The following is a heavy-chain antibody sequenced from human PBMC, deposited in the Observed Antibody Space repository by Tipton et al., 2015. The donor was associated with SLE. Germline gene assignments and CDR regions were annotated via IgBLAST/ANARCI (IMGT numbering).Heavy chain of an antibody. CDR1: GGSFSGYY. V-gene: IGHV4-34*01. Sequence: TLSLTCAVYGGSFSGYYWSWIRRPPGKGLEWIGSIYYTGTTTYYNSFLKSRVTMSVDTSKNQFSLRLTSVIAADTAVYYCARLHGYSYGLNWFDPWGQGTLISVSS. D-gene: IGHD5-18*01. CDR2: IYYTGTTT. J-gene: IGHJ5*02. CDR3: ARLHGYSYGLNWFDP.